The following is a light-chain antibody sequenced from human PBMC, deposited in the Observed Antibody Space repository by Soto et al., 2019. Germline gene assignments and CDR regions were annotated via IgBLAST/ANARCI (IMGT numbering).Light chain of an antibody. CDR2: EVS. CDR3: SSFTTSSTLV. V-gene: IGLV2-14*01. Sequence: QSALTQPASVSGSPGQSITISCTATTSDVGAYNFVSWYQQHPGEVPKLIIYEVSNRPSGVSNRFSGSKSGNTASLTISGLQAEDEADYYCSSFTTSSTLVFGGGTKRPS. J-gene: IGLJ3*02. CDR1: TSDVGAYNF.